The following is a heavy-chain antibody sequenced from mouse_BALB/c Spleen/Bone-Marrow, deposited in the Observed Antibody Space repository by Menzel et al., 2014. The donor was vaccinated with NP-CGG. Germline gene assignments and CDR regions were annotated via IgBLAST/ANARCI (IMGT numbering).Heavy chain of an antibody. V-gene: IGHV5-12-2*01. Sequence: DVQLVESGGGLVEPGGSLKLSCAASGFTFIAYTMSWVRQTPEKRLEWVAYINNGGGSTYYPDTVKGRFTFSRDNAKNTLYLQMSSRKSEDTAMYYCARHGEERPVLAMDYWGQGTSVTVSS. CDR2: INNGGGST. CDR1: GFTFIAYT. D-gene: IGHD2-14*01. J-gene: IGHJ4*01. CDR3: ARHGEERPVLAMDY.